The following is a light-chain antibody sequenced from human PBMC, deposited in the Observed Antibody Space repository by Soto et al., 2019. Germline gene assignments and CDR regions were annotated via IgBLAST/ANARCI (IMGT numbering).Light chain of an antibody. J-gene: IGLJ3*02. CDR3: CSYAGDYTLV. V-gene: IGLV2-11*01. CDR2: DVN. CDR1: SSDVGGYNY. Sequence: QSALTQPRSVSGSPGQSVAFSCTGTSSDVGGYNYVSWYQQHPGKAPKLMIYDVNKRPSGVPDRFSGSKSGNTASLTISGLQAEDEADYYCCSYAGDYTLVFGGGTQLTVL.